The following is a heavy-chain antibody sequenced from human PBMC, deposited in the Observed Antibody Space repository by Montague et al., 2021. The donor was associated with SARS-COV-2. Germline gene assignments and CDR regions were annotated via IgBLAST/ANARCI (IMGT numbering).Heavy chain of an antibody. J-gene: IGHJ4*02. D-gene: IGHD6-19*01. CDR2: TYYRSKWCS. Sequence: CAISGDSVSSNSATWNWVRQSPSRGLEWLGRTYYRSKWCSDYAPSVRGRLTVNPDASKNEFSLELNYVTPEDTAVYYCVRYSGWFYFDFWGQGTLVTVSS. CDR3: VRYSGWFYFDF. CDR1: GDSVSSNSAT. V-gene: IGHV6-1*01.